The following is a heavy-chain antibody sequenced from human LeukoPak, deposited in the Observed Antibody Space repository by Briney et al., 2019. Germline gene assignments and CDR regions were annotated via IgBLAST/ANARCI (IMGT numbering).Heavy chain of an antibody. Sequence: GASVKVSCKASGYTFTSYGISWVRQAPGQGLEWMGWISAYNGNTNYAQKLQGRVTMTTDTSTSTAYMELRSLRSDDTAVYYCARDPRGSVRGDPKRYFGYMDVWGKGTTVTVSS. CDR1: GYTFTSYG. CDR3: ARDPRGSVRGDPKRYFGYMDV. D-gene: IGHD3-10*01. V-gene: IGHV1-18*01. J-gene: IGHJ6*03. CDR2: ISAYNGNT.